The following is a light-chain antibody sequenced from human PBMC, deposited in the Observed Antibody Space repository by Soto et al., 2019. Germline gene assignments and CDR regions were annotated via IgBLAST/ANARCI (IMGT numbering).Light chain of an antibody. Sequence: EIVMTQSPATLSVSPGERPPLSSGASRRFSSNLAWYQQKPGQAPRLLIYGASTRATGIPARFSGSGSGTEFTLTISSLQSADFAVYYCQQYNNWPRTFGQGTKVAIK. CDR2: GAS. V-gene: IGKV3-15*01. CDR3: QQYNNWPRT. CDR1: RRFSSN. J-gene: IGKJ1*01.